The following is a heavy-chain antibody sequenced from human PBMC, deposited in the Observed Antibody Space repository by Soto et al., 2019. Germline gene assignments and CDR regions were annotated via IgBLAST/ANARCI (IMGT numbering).Heavy chain of an antibody. CDR2: INSDGTTT. Sequence: EVQLVESGGGLVQPGGSLSLSCTTSGFTFSNSWMHWVRQAPGKGLVWVSYINSDGTTTTYADSVRGRFTISRDNAKNTVYLQMNSLRAEDTAVYYCARDIWYSGSHWGQGTPVTVSS. J-gene: IGHJ4*02. V-gene: IGHV3-74*03. CDR3: ARDIWYSGSH. CDR1: GFTFSNSW. D-gene: IGHD1-26*01.